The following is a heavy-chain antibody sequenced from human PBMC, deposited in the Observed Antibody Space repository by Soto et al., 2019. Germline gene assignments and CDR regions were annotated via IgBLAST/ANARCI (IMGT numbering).Heavy chain of an antibody. Sequence: EVQLVESGGGLIQPGGSLRLSCAASGFTVSNNSLRWVRQAPGKGLEWVSIIYSGGSTYYADSVKGRFTISRDNSKNTLYLQMNSLRAEDTAVYYCATNWGSGDFDYWGQGTLVTVSS. D-gene: IGHD7-27*01. CDR3: ATNWGSGDFDY. CDR2: IYSGGST. CDR1: GFTVSNNS. J-gene: IGHJ4*02. V-gene: IGHV3-53*01.